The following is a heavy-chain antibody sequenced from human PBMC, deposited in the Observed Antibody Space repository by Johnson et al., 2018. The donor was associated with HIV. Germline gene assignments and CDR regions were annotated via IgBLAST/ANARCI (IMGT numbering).Heavy chain of an antibody. D-gene: IGHD3-22*01. CDR3: ARDLKSYYDSSGYFDAFDI. Sequence: VQLVESGGGLKQPGGSLRLSCAASGFTFSSYDMHWVRQATGKGLEWVSTIGTAGDTYYPGSVKGRFTVSREDAKNSLYLQMNSLRAEDTALYYCARDLKSYYDSSGYFDAFDIWGQGTMVTVSS. CDR2: IGTAGDT. CDR1: GFTFSSYD. V-gene: IGHV3-13*01. J-gene: IGHJ3*02.